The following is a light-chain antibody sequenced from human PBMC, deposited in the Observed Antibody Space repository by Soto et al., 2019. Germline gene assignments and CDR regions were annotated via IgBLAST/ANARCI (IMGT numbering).Light chain of an antibody. CDR2: GAS. V-gene: IGKV3-20*01. Sequence: EIVLTQSPGTLSLSPGERATLSCRASQSVSSSYLAWYPQKPGQAPRLLIYGASSRATGIPDRFSGSGSGTDFTVTISRLEHEDFVVYYCQQYGTSPWTFGQGTKVEIK. CDR3: QQYGTSPWT. CDR1: QSVSSSY. J-gene: IGKJ1*01.